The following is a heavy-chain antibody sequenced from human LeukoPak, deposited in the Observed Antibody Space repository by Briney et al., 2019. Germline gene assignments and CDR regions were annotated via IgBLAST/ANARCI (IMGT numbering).Heavy chain of an antibody. V-gene: IGHV3-21*01. J-gene: IGHJ4*02. D-gene: IGHD3-22*01. CDR1: GFTFSSYS. CDR2: ISSSSSYI. CDR3: ARALTYYESSGAYYFDY. Sequence: GGSLRLSRAASGFTFSSYSMYWVRQAPGKGLEWVSSISSSSSYIYYADSVKGRFTISRDNAKNSLYLQMNSLRAEDTAVYYCARALTYYESSGAYYFDYWGQGTLVTVSS.